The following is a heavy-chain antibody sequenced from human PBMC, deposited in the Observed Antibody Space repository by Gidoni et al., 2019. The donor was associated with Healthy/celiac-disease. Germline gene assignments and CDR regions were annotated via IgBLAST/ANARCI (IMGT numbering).Heavy chain of an antibody. Sequence: EVQLVESGGGLVQPGGSLRLSCAASGFTFSSYSMNWVRQAPGKGLEWVAVISSSSSTIYYADSVKGRFTISRDKAKNSLYLKMNSLRDEDTAVYYCARDRSGWELLRSIGWFDPWGQGTLVTVSS. D-gene: IGHD1-26*01. CDR2: ISSSSSTI. CDR1: GFTFSSYS. J-gene: IGHJ5*02. V-gene: IGHV3-48*02. CDR3: ARDRSGWELLRSIGWFDP.